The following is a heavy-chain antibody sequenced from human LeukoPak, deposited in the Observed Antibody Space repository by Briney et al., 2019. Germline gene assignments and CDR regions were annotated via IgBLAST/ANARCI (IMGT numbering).Heavy chain of an antibody. CDR3: ATDFTPSTCGGDCRGCRCYYDAFDI. J-gene: IGHJ3*02. CDR1: GFTFSNDW. CDR2: IRRDGSEK. V-gene: IGHV3-7*01. D-gene: IGHD2-15*01. Sequence: GGSLRLSCAASGFTFSNDWMTWIRQPPGKGLEWVANIRRDGSEKNYVDSVKGRFTISRDNAETSLYLQMNSLRAEDTAVYYCATDFTPSTCGGDCRGCRCYYDAFDIWGQGTVVTVSS.